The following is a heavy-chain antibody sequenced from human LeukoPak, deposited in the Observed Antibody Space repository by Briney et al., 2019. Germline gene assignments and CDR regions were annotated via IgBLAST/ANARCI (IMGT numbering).Heavy chain of an antibody. CDR3: ARDVLVVVITTVDY. J-gene: IGHJ4*02. Sequence: GGSLRLSCAASGFTFSSYAMHSARQAPGKGLEWVAVISYDGSNKYYADSVKGRFTISRDNSKDTLYLQMNSLRAEDTAVYYCARDVLVVVITTVDYWGQGTLVTVSS. CDR1: GFTFSSYA. V-gene: IGHV3-30-3*01. D-gene: IGHD3-22*01. CDR2: ISYDGSNK.